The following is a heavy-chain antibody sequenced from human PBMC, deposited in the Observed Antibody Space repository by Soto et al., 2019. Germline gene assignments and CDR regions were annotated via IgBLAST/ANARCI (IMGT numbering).Heavy chain of an antibody. D-gene: IGHD3-16*01. J-gene: IGHJ1*01. CDR3: AIEGAFPGEVDA. Sequence: HLAQSGPEVKRPGASVKISCKASGFIFTDWFMHWVRQAPGQGPEWMGIINTSGGNSIYSQKFQDRVTMTRDTSTSTLYLELTSLTSADTAVYYCAIEGAFPGEVDAWCQGTLVTVSS. V-gene: IGHV1-46*01. CDR2: INTSGGNS. CDR1: GFIFTDWF.